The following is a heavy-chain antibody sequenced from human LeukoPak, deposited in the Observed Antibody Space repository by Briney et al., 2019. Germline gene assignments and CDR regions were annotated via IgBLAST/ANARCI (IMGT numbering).Heavy chain of an antibody. D-gene: IGHD3-16*01. CDR1: GYTCTGYY. Sequence: ASVKVSCKASGYTCTGYYMHWVRQAPGQGLEWMGWINPNNGGTNYAQKFQGRVTMTRDTSINTAYMELTRLRSDETAVYYCAKTPPVSPYYFDSWGQGTLVTVSS. CDR3: AKTPPVSPYYFDS. V-gene: IGHV1-2*02. CDR2: INPNNGGT. J-gene: IGHJ4*02.